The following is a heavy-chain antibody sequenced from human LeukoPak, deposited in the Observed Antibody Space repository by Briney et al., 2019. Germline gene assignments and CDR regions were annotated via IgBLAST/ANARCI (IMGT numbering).Heavy chain of an antibody. D-gene: IGHD4-17*01. Sequence: SETLSLTCTVSGGSISSYYWVWIRQPPGKGLESIGSISLGGTTHFNPSLKSRVIISVDTSKNQFSLKLSSVTAADTAVYYCARYYSDIGAFDIWGQGTMVTVSS. V-gene: IGHV4-38-2*02. CDR1: GGSISSYY. CDR3: ARYYSDIGAFDI. J-gene: IGHJ3*02. CDR2: ISLGGTT.